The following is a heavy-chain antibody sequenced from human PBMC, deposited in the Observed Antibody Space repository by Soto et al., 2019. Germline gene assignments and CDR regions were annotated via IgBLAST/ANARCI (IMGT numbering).Heavy chain of an antibody. CDR2: VNPNNGDT. D-gene: IGHD3-10*01. Sequence: QVQLVQSGAELKKPGASVKVSCKASGYTFSNYDMNWVRQATGQGPEWIGWVNPNNGDTGYAQKFKGRVTLTTNISTTTAHMELTRLRSEDTAIYYCAKVSRKGSASEFDYLSQGSLITVSS. CDR3: AKVSRKGSASEFDY. CDR1: GYTFSNYD. V-gene: IGHV1-8*01. J-gene: IGHJ4*02.